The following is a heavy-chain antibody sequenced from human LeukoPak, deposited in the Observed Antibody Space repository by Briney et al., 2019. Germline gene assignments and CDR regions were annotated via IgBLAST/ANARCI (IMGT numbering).Heavy chain of an antibody. J-gene: IGHJ4*02. V-gene: IGHV4-59*12. CDR3: RAVAGQDYFDY. D-gene: IGHD6-19*01. Sequence: SETLSLTCTVSGGSISSYYWSWIRQPPGKGLEWIGEIYHSGSTNYNPSLKSRVTISVDKSKNQFSLKVSSVTAADTAVYYCRAVAGQDYFDYWGQGTLVTVSS. CDR1: GGSISSYY. CDR2: IYHSGST.